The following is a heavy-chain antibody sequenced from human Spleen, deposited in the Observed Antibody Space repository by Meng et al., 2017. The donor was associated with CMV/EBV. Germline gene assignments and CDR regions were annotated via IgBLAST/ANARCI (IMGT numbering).Heavy chain of an antibody. CDR2: INPETGDA. V-gene: IGHV1-2*02. CDR1: GYTFIGYY. D-gene: IGHD2-2*01. Sequence: ASVKVSCKASGYTFIGYYMHWMRQAPGQGLEWMGWINPETGDANYAQKFQGRVTMTRDTFITTAYMEVSRLPSDDTAVYYCARERYLVPAASPDYYYYGMDVWGQGTTVTVSS. J-gene: IGHJ6*02. CDR3: ARERYLVPAASPDYYYYGMDV.